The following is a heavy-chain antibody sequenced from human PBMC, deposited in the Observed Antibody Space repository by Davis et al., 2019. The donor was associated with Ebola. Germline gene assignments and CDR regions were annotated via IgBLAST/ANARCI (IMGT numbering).Heavy chain of an antibody. CDR1: GFTFSGSA. Sequence: GESLKISCAASGFTFSGSAMHWVRQASGKGLEWVGRIRSKANSYATAYAASVKGRFTISRDDSKNTAYLQMNSLKTEDTAVYYCAKDGSRAAAGTSYYYYYGMDVWGQGTTVTVSS. V-gene: IGHV3-73*01. CDR3: AKDGSRAAAGTSYYYYYGMDV. CDR2: IRSKANSYAT. D-gene: IGHD6-13*01. J-gene: IGHJ6*02.